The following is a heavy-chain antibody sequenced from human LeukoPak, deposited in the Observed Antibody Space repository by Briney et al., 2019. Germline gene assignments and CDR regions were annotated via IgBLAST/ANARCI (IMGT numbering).Heavy chain of an antibody. CDR3: ARETGSAVGSTDFDY. D-gene: IGHD4-17*01. CDR2: ITGSGGST. Sequence: GGSLRLSCVASGFTFNNYAMSWVRQAPGKGLEWVSAITGSGGSTYYGDSVKGRVTLSRDNSRNTLYLQLNSLRAEDTAVYYCARETGSAVGSTDFDYWGQGTLVTVSS. J-gene: IGHJ4*02. V-gene: IGHV3-23*01. CDR1: GFTFNNYA.